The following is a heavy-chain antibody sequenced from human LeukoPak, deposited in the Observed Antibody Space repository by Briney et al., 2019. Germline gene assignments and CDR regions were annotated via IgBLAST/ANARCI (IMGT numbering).Heavy chain of an antibody. J-gene: IGHJ4*02. CDR1: GGSFSGCY. CDR3: ARHTVTTYLGIKDY. CDR2: INHSGST. Sequence: SETLSLTCAVYGGSFSGCYWSWIRQPPGKGLEWIGEINHSGSTNYNPSLKSRVTISVDTSKNQFSLKLGSVTAADTAVYYCARHTVTTYLGIKDYWGQGTLVTVSS. D-gene: IGHD4-17*01. V-gene: IGHV4-34*01.